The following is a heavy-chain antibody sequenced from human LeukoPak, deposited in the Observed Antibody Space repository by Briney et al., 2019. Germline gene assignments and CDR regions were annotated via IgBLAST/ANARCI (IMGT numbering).Heavy chain of an antibody. CDR3: ARDFRERYFDL. D-gene: IGHD3-10*01. Sequence: PGGSLRLSCAASGFTVSSNYMSWVRQAPGKGLEWVSVIYSGGSTYYADSVKGRFTNSRDNSKNTLYLQMNSLRAEDTAVYYCARDFRERYFDLWGRGTLVTVSS. V-gene: IGHV3-53*01. CDR2: IYSGGST. J-gene: IGHJ2*01. CDR1: GFTVSSNY.